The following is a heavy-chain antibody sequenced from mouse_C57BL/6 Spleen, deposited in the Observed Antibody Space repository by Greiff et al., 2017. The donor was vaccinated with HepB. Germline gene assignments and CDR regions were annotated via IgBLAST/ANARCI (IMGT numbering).Heavy chain of an antibody. CDR2: IYPGDGDT. J-gene: IGHJ3*01. D-gene: IGHD2-5*01. V-gene: IGHV1-82*01. CDR1: GYAFSSSW. Sequence: QVQLQQSGPELVKPGASVKISCKASGYAFSSSWMNWVKQRPGKGLEWIGRIYPGDGDTNYNGQFKGKATLTADKSSSTAYMQRSSLTSEDSAVYFCARYSNYGPFAYWGQGTLVTVSA. CDR3: ARYSNYGPFAY.